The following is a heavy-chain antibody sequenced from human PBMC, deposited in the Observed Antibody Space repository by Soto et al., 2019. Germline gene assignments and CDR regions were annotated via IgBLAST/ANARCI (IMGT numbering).Heavy chain of an antibody. D-gene: IGHD1-7*01. CDR3: ARHLNDWNFPFDY. Sequence: SETLSLSCTVSGGSISSSSYYWGWIRQPPGKGLEWIGSIYYSGSTYYNPSLKSRVTISVDTSKNQFSLKLSSVTAADTAVYYCARHLNDWNFPFDYWGQGTLVTVSS. CDR2: IYYSGST. V-gene: IGHV4-39*01. CDR1: GGSISSSSYY. J-gene: IGHJ4*02.